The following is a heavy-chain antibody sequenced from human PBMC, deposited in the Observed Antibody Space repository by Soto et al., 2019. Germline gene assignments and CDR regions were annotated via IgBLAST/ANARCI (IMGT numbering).Heavy chain of an antibody. CDR3: ERGNGLGYYGMDV. V-gene: IGHV1-69*02. J-gene: IGHJ6*02. CDR2: IIPILGIA. CDR1: GGTFSSYT. Sequence: QVQLVQSGAEVKKPGSSVKVSCKASGGTFSSYTISWVRQAPGQGLEWMGRIIPILGIANYAQKFQGSVTITADKSTSTAYMEMSILTSEDTAVYYCERGNGLGYYGMDVWGQGTTVTVSS. D-gene: IGHD6-19*01.